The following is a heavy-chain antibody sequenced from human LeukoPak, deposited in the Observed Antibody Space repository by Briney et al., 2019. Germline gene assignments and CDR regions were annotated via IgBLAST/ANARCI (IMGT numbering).Heavy chain of an antibody. J-gene: IGHJ4*02. Sequence: GASVKVSCKASGGTFSSYAISWVRQAPGQGLEWMGRIIPILGIANYAQKFQGRVTITADESSSTAYMELSSLKSEDTAVYYCARGGIVGATVFDYWGQGTLVTVSS. D-gene: IGHD1-26*01. CDR1: GGTFSSYA. CDR3: ARGGIVGATVFDY. CDR2: IIPILGIA. V-gene: IGHV1-69*04.